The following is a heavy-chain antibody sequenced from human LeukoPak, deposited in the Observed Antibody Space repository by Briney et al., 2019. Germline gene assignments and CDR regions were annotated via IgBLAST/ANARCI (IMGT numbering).Heavy chain of an antibody. D-gene: IGHD1-26*01. J-gene: IGHJ3*02. CDR2: IYYSGST. Sequence: SETLSPTCTVSGGSISSSSYYWGWIRQPPGKGLEWIGSIYYSGSTYYNPSLKSRVTISVDTSKNQFSLKLSSVTAADTAVYYCARAVGLQGHFDIWGQGTMVTVSP. V-gene: IGHV4-39*01. CDR1: GGSISSSSYY. CDR3: ARAVGLQGHFDI.